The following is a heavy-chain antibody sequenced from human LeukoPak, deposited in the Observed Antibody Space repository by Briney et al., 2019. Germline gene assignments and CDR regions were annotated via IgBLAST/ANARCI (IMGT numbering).Heavy chain of an antibody. CDR1: GDSVSSSSSA. CDR2: AYYRSKWHI. Sequence: SQTLSLTCGISGDSVSSSSSAWSWIRQSPSRGLEWLGRAYYRSKWHIDYAESVKSRITINPDTSKNEFSLQLNSVTPEDTAVYYCARNLRPDFDYWGQGTLVTVSS. J-gene: IGHJ4*02. V-gene: IGHV6-1*01. CDR3: ARNLRPDFDY.